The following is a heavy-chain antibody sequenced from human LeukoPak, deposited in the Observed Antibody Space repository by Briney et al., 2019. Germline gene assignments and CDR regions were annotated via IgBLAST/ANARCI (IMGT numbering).Heavy chain of an antibody. D-gene: IGHD2-8*01. CDR3: ARDLHVVLIPPPKGDY. J-gene: IGHJ4*02. CDR1: GFTFSRNA. Sequence: PGGSLRLSCAASGFTFSRNAMAWVRQAPGKGLEWVAGIGSDANTHYADSVKGRFTISRDNAKNSLYLQMNSLRPDDTAIYYCARDLHVVLIPPPKGDYWGQGTLVSVSS. V-gene: IGHV3-21*01. CDR2: IGSDANT.